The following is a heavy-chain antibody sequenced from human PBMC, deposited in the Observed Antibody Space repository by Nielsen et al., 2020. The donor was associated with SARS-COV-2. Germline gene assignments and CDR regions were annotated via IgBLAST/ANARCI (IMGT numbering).Heavy chain of an antibody. J-gene: IGHJ4*02. CDR3: ARKDSSGSGFDY. D-gene: IGHD6-19*01. CDR1: GFTFSSYS. Sequence: GGSLRLSCAASGFTFSSYSMNWVRQAPGKGLEWVSSISSSSSYIYYADSVKGRFTISRDNAKNSLYLQMNSLRAEDTAVYYCARKDSSGSGFDYWGQGTLVTVSS. CDR2: ISSSSSYI. V-gene: IGHV3-21*01.